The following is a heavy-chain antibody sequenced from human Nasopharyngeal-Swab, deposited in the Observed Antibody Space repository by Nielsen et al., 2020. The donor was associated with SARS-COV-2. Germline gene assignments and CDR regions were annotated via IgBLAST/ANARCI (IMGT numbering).Heavy chain of an antibody. Sequence: SETLSLTCAVYGGSFSGYSWTWIRQPPGRGLEWIGEINHSGSTKYNPSLKSRVTISIDTSKNQFSLKVRSVTAADTVVYYCMREARPDDFWSDYYDYFYYGMDVWGQGTTVTVSS. CDR2: INHSGST. CDR3: MREARPDDFWSDYYDYFYYGMDV. D-gene: IGHD3-3*01. CDR1: GGSFSGYS. V-gene: IGHV4-34*01. J-gene: IGHJ6*02.